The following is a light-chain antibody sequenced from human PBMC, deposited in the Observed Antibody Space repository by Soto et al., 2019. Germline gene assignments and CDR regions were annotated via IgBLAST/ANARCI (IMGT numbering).Light chain of an antibody. CDR2: KAS. V-gene: IGKV1-5*03. CDR1: QSISSW. CDR3: HQYNSYLWT. J-gene: IGKJ1*01. Sequence: DIQMTQSPSTLSASVVDRVTITCRASQSISSWLAWYQQKPGKAPRLLIYKASSLESGVPSRFSGSGSGTEFTLTISSLQPDDFATYYCHQYNSYLWTFGQGTKVDI.